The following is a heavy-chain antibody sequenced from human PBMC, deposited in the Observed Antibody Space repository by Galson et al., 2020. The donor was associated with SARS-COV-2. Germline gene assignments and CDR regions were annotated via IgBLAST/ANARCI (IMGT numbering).Heavy chain of an antibody. V-gene: IGHV3-21*01. J-gene: IGHJ4*02. Sequence: GESLKISCAASGFTFSSYSINWVRQAPGKGLEWVSSISSSSSYIYYADSVKGRFTISRDNAKNSLYLQMNSLRAEDTAVYYCARDAGDYWGQGTLVTVSS. CDR3: ARDAGDY. CDR1: GFTFSSYS. CDR2: ISSSSSYI.